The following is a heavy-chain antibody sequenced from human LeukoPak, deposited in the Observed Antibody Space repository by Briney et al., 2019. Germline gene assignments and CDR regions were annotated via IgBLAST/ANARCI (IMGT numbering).Heavy chain of an antibody. V-gene: IGHV1-69*13. CDR3: ARGYSYGSYFDY. J-gene: IGHJ4*02. CDR1: GGTFSSCA. D-gene: IGHD5-18*01. CDR2: IIPIFGTA. Sequence: SVKVSCKASGGTFSSCALSWVRQAPGQGREWMGGIIPIFGTANYAQKFQGRVTITADESTSTAYMELSSLRSEDTALYYCARGYSYGSYFDYWGQGTLITVSS.